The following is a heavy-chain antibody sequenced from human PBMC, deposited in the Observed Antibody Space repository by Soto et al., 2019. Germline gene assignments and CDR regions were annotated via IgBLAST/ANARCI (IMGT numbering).Heavy chain of an antibody. CDR2: IYYSGST. CDR1: GGSISSYY. Sequence: SETLSLTCTVSGGSISSYYWSWIRQPPWKGLEWIGYIYYSGSTNYNPSLKSRVTISVDTSKNQFSLKLSSVTAADTAVYYCASAGGHYDSNGFSVFDYWAQGTLVTVSS. CDR3: ASAGGHYDSNGFSVFDY. J-gene: IGHJ4*02. V-gene: IGHV4-59*01. D-gene: IGHD3-22*01.